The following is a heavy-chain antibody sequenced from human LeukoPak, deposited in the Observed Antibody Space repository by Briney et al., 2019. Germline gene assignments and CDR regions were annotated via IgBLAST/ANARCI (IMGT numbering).Heavy chain of an antibody. D-gene: IGHD3-3*01. V-gene: IGHV7-4-1*02. Sequence: ASVKVSCKASGYTFNNYAINWVRQAPGQGLEWMGRINTNTGNATYGQGFAGRFVFSLDTSLGTAYMQIISLKAEDTAVYYCARNVLQWRGATAIFSMDVWGEGTTVTVSS. CDR1: GYTFNNYA. J-gene: IGHJ6*03. CDR2: INTNTGNA. CDR3: ARNVLQWRGATAIFSMDV.